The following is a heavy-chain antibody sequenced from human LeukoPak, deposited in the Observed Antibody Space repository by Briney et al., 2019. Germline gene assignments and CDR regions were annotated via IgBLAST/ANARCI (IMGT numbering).Heavy chain of an antibody. V-gene: IGHV3-48*01. J-gene: IGHJ4*02. Sequence: GGSLRLSCAASGFTFSSYSMNWVRQAPGKGLEWVSYISSSSSTIYYADSVKGRFTISRDNAKNSLYLQMNSLRAEDTAVYYCARDHRGGPLVWGQGTLVTVSS. CDR1: GFTFSSYS. D-gene: IGHD3-16*01. CDR2: ISSSSSTI. CDR3: ARDHRGGPLV.